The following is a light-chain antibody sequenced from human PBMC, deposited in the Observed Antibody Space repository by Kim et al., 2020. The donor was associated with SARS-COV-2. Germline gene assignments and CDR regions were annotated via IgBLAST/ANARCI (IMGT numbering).Light chain of an antibody. V-gene: IGLV1-51*01. Sequence: GQKVTIPCSGSDSNIGSNYMSWYQQLPGTTPKLLIYETYKRPSGIPDRFSASRSGTSATLDITGLQTGDEADYYCATWDSSLSAWVFGAGTKLTVL. CDR1: DSNIGSNY. J-gene: IGLJ3*02. CDR3: ATWDSSLSAWV. CDR2: ETY.